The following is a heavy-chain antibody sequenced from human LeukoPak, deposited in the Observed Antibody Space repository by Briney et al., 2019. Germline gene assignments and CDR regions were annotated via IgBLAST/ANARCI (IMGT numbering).Heavy chain of an antibody. J-gene: IGHJ4*02. CDR1: GYTFTGYY. Sequence: ASVKVSCKASGYTFTGYYMHWVRQAPGQGFEWLGWINPRSGGTNYAQKFQGRVTMTRDTSISTVYMDLSRLRSDDTSVYFCAREEEWLRAFDYWGQGTLVTVSS. D-gene: IGHD3-3*01. CDR2: INPRSGGT. V-gene: IGHV1-2*02. CDR3: AREEEWLRAFDY.